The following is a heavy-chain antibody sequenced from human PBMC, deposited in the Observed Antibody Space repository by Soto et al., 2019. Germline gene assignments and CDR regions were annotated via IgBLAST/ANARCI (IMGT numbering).Heavy chain of an antibody. D-gene: IGHD6-13*01. V-gene: IGHV3-33*01. J-gene: IGHJ6*02. CDR2: IWYDGSNK. Sequence: QVQLVESGGGVVQPGRSLRLSCAASGFTFSSYGMHWVCQAPGKGLEWVAVIWYDGSNKYYADSVKGRFTISRDNSKNTLYLQMNSLRAEDTAVYYCARGGIAAAGTAGYYYYGMDVWGQGTTVTVSS. CDR1: GFTFSSYG. CDR3: ARGGIAAAGTAGYYYYGMDV.